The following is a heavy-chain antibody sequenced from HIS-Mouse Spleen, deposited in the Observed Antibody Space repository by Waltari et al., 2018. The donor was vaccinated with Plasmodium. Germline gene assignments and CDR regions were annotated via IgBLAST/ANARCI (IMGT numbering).Heavy chain of an antibody. D-gene: IGHD6-13*01. V-gene: IGHV1-2*02. J-gene: IGHJ1*01. CDR1: GYTFTGSS. CDR3: ARVLGYKAAAGTFVEYFQH. CDR2: INPNSGGT. Sequence: QVQLVQSGAEVKKPGASVKVSCKASGYTFTGSSMHWVRQAPGQGLEWMGWINPNSGGTNYAQKFQGRVTMTRDTSISTAYMELSRLRSDDTAVYYCARVLGYKAAAGTFVEYFQHWGQGTLVTVSS.